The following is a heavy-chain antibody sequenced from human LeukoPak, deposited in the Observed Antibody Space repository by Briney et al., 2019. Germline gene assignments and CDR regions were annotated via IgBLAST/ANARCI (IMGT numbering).Heavy chain of an antibody. D-gene: IGHD1/OR15-1a*01. Sequence: SETLSLTCAVSGGSISNYYWTWIRQPPGKGLEWIGYIYYSGSTNYNPSLKSRVSISVDTSNNQFSLKLNSVTAADTAVYYCARRSTNGPPYYLEYWGQGTPVTVSS. CDR2: IYYSGST. V-gene: IGHV4-59*08. CDR3: ARRSTNGPPYYLEY. J-gene: IGHJ4*02. CDR1: GGSISNYY.